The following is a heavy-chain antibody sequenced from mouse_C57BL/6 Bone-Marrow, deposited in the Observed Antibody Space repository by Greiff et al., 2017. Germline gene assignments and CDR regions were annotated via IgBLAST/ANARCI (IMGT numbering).Heavy chain of an antibody. CDR3: ARGALFIGLPYDFDY. CDR1: GFTFSSYA. Sequence: EVKVEESGGGLVKPGGSLKLSCAASGFTFSSYAMSWVRQTPEKRLEWVATISDGGSYTYSPDNVKGRFTISRENAKKNLYMQMSHLKSEDTAMYYCARGALFIGLPYDFDYWGQGTTLTVSS. D-gene: IGHD1-1*01. V-gene: IGHV5-4*03. J-gene: IGHJ2*01. CDR2: ISDGGSYT.